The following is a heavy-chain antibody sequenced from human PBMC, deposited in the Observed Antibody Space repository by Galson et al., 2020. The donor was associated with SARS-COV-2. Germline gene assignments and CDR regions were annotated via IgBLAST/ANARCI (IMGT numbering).Heavy chain of an antibody. CDR2: MRYNGGT. D-gene: IGHD2-15*01. J-gene: IGHJ6*04. CDR1: GGSLSNDW. V-gene: IGHV4-59*08. Sequence: SETLSLTCSVSGGSLSNDWWSWIRQSPGKGLEWIGYMRYNGGTNYNPSLKNRVTISVGPSSNQFSLMLTSVTAADTAVYYCARHTDPRYCWFAPWGKGTTVTVSS. CDR3: ARHTDPRYCWFAP.